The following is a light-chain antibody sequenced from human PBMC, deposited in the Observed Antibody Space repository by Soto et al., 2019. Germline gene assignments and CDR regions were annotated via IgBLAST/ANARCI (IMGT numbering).Light chain of an antibody. Sequence: QSVLTQPASVSGSPGQSITISCTGTSTDIGRYNYVSWYQQYPGKAPKVLIYEVSNRPSGVSSRFSGSKSGNTASLTISGLQADDGADYYCSSYTTSTLFGTGTKVTVL. J-gene: IGLJ1*01. CDR2: EVS. CDR3: SSYTTSTL. V-gene: IGLV2-14*01. CDR1: STDIGRYNY.